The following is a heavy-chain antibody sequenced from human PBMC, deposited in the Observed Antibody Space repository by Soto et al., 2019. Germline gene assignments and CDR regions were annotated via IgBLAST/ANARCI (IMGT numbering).Heavy chain of an antibody. D-gene: IGHD6-19*01. V-gene: IGHV3-11*05. CDR3: ARDRGAVTGQYFDY. J-gene: IGHJ4*02. CDR1: GFPFSGFY. CDR2: ISSSGTSA. Sequence: QVQLEESGGGLVKPGGSLRLSCAASGFPFSGFYMSWIRQAPGKGLEYISYISSSGTSANYADSVKGRFTISRDNARNSLYLLMNSLRAEDTAVYYCARDRGAVTGQYFDYWGQGALVTVSS.